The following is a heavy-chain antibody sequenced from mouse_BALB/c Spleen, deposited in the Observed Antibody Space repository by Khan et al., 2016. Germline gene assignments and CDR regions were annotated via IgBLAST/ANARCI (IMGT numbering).Heavy chain of an antibody. CDR2: ISYSGST. CDR1: GYSITSDYA. D-gene: IGHD2-13*01. Sequence: EVQLQESGPGLVKPSQSLSLTCTVTGYSITSDYAWNWIRQFPGNKLEWMGYISYSGSTSYNPSLKSRISITRDTSKNQFFLQLNSVTTEDTATXYCARSDYPYAMDYWGQGTSVTVSS. CDR3: ARSDYPYAMDY. V-gene: IGHV3-2*02. J-gene: IGHJ4*01.